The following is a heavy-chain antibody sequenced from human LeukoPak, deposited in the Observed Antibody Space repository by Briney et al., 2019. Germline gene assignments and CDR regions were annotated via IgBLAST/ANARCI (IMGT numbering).Heavy chain of an antibody. V-gene: IGHV4-39*01. CDR1: GGSISSSSYY. Sequence: SETLSLTCTVSGGSISSSSYYWGWIRQPPGKGLEWIGSIYYSGSTYYNPSLKSRVTISVDTSKNQFSLKLSSVTAADTAVYYCARRYYDYIWGSYYRDYYFDYWGQGTLVTVSS. CDR3: ARRYYDYIWGSYYRDYYFDY. J-gene: IGHJ4*02. D-gene: IGHD3-16*01. CDR2: IYYSGST.